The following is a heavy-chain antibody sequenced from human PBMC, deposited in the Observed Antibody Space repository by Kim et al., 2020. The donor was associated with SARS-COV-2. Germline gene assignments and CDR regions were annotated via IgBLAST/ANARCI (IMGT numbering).Heavy chain of an antibody. CDR3: ARDRFYYGSGRTQFDY. V-gene: IGHV3-30*07. Sequence: SVKGRFTISRDNSKNTLYLQMNSLRAEDTAVYYCARDRFYYGSGRTQFDYWGQGTLVTVSS. D-gene: IGHD3-10*01. J-gene: IGHJ4*02.